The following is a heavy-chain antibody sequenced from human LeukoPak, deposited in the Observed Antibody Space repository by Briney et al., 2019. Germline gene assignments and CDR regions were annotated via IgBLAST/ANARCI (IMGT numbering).Heavy chain of an antibody. CDR2: INPNSGGT. CDR1: GYTFTGYY. J-gene: IGHJ6*02. D-gene: IGHD2-2*01. CDR3: ARGIPYCSSTSCLYYYYYGMDV. Sequence: ASVKVSCTASGYTFTGYYMHWVRQAPGQGLEWMGWINPNSGGTNYAQKFQGRVTMTRDTSISTAYMELSRLRSDDTAVYYCARGIPYCSSTSCLYYYYYGMDVWGQGTTVTVSS. V-gene: IGHV1-2*02.